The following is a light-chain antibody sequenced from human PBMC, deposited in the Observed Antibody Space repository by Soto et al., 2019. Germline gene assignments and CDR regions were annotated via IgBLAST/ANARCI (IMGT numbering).Light chain of an antibody. CDR3: QQTHSLPLS. J-gene: IGKJ3*01. V-gene: IGKV1-12*01. Sequence: IQMTQSPSSVSASVGDRVTMTCRASQGVGGWLAWYQQKPGKVPKLLIYATSSLYSGVPSRFSGSGSGTDFTLSISSLQPEDFATYYCQQTHSLPLSFGPGTKVDIK. CDR1: QGVGGW. CDR2: ATS.